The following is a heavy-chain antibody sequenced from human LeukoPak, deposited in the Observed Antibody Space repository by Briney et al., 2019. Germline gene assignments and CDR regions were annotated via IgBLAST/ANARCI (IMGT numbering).Heavy chain of an antibody. CDR3: AREAGPRAWFDP. CDR1: GYTFTGYY. V-gene: IGHV1-2*06. D-gene: IGHD5-24*01. J-gene: IGHJ5*02. Sequence: GASVKVSCKASGYTFTGYYMHWVRQAPGQGLEWMGRINPNSGGTNYAQKFQGRVTMTRDTSISTAYMELSRLRSDDTAVYYCAREAGPRAWFDPWGQGTLVTVSS. CDR2: INPNSGGT.